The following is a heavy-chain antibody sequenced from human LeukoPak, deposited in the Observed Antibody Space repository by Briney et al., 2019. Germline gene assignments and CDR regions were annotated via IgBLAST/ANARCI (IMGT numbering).Heavy chain of an antibody. V-gene: IGHV3-20*04. CDR1: GFTFDDYG. J-gene: IGHJ4*02. CDR3: AREIAAAGTPLYYFDY. Sequence: PGGSLRLSCAASGFTFDDYGMSWVRQAPGKGLEWVSGINWNGGSTGYADSVKGRFTISRDNAKNSLYLQMNSLRAEDTAVYYCAREIAAAGTPLYYFDYWGQGTLVTVSS. CDR2: INWNGGST. D-gene: IGHD6-13*01.